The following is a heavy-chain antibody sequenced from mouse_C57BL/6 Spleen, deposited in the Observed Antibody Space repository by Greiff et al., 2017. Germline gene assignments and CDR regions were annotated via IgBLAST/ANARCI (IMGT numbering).Heavy chain of an antibody. CDR3: ARDGNNWFAY. CDR1: GFTFSDYG. D-gene: IGHD2-1*01. Sequence: EVMLVESGGGLVKPGGSLKLSCAASGFTFSDYGMHWVRQAPEKGLEWVAYISSGSSTIYYADTVKGRFTISRDNAKNTLFLQMTSLRSEDTAMYYCARDGNNWFAYWCQGTLVTVSA. V-gene: IGHV5-17*01. J-gene: IGHJ3*01. CDR2: ISSGSSTI.